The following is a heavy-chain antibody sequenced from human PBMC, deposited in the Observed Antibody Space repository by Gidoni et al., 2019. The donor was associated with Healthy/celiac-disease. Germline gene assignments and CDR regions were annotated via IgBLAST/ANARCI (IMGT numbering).Heavy chain of an antibody. Sequence: QVQLQQWGAGLLKPSETLSLTCAVSVGSFSGYYWSWIRQPPGKGLEWIGEINHSGSTNYNPSLKSRVTISVDTSKNQFSLKLSSVTAADTAVYYCATDYLGVGATNAFDIWGQGTMVTVSS. CDR2: INHSGST. CDR3: ATDYLGVGATNAFDI. CDR1: VGSFSGYY. D-gene: IGHD1-26*01. V-gene: IGHV4-34*01. J-gene: IGHJ3*02.